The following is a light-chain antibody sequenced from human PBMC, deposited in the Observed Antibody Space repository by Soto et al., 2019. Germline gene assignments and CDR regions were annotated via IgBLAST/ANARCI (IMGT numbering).Light chain of an antibody. CDR1: QNIGTY. J-gene: IGKJ3*01. CDR2: DAS. Sequence: IVLTQYPVTLSLSPGESGTISCRASQNIGTYVAWYQQRRGQAPRLLMYDASDRAAGIPVRFSGSGSWTDFTLTISRPEPEDFAVYYFKQRTAXPPSCGPGTKVXI. CDR3: KQRTAXPPS. V-gene: IGKV3-11*01.